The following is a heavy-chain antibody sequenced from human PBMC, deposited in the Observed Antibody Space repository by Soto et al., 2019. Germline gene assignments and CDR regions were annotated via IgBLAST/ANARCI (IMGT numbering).Heavy chain of an antibody. J-gene: IGHJ5*02. V-gene: IGHV1-18*01. CDR3: ARTEFSGWPGDWFDP. CDR2: ISASNGNT. Sequence: QVQLVQSGAEVKKPGASVKVSCKASGYTFTSYGISWVRQAPGQGLEWMGWISASNGNTNYAQKLQGRVTMTTDTSTRTAYMELRSLRSDDTAVYYCARTEFSGWPGDWFDPWGQGTLVTASS. CDR1: GYTFTSYG. D-gene: IGHD6-19*01.